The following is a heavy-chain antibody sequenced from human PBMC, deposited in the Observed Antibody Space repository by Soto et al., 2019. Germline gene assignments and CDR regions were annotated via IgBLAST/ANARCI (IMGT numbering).Heavy chain of an antibody. J-gene: IGHJ6*02. CDR1: GDSVYIYY. CDR3: ARTGRTTTRRSHYFHYGMDV. V-gene: IGHV4-59*02. Sequence: SETLSLTCIVTGDSVYIYYWSWIRQSPGKGLEWIGYIFHNGSTSYNPSLKSRVTMSVDTFKNQLFLKVSSVTGADTAVYYCARTGRTTTRRSHYFHYGMDVWGQGTTVTVSS. D-gene: IGHD1-1*01. CDR2: IFHNGST.